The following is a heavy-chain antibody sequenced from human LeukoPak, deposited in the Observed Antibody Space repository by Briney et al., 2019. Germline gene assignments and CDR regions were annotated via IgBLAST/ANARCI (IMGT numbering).Heavy chain of an antibody. J-gene: IGHJ4*02. V-gene: IGHV4-34*01. Sequence: PSETLSLTCAVYGGSFSGYYWSWIRQPPGKGLEWIGEINHSGNTNYNPSLKSRVTFSVDTSKNQLSLKLSSVTAADTAVYYCARGRGYCSSTSCYTEGYYFDYWGQGTLVTVSS. CDR2: INHSGNT. CDR3: ARGRGYCSSTSCYTEGYYFDY. CDR1: GGSFSGYY. D-gene: IGHD2-2*02.